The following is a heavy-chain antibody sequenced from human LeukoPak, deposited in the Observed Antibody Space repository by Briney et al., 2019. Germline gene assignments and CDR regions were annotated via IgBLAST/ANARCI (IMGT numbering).Heavy chain of an antibody. D-gene: IGHD1-1*01. CDR3: ARAKDDPVWFDP. CDR1: GGSISSSSYY. J-gene: IGHJ5*02. CDR2: IYYSGST. V-gene: IGHV4-39*07. Sequence: PSETLSLTCTVSGGSISSSSYYWGWIRHPPGKGLEWIVSIYYSGSTYYNPSLKSRVTISVDTSKNQFSLKLSSVTAADTAVYYCARAKDDPVWFDPWGQGTLVTVSS.